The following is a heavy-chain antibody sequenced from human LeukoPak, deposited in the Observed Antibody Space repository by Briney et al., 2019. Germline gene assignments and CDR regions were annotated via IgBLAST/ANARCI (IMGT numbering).Heavy chain of an antibody. J-gene: IGHJ4*02. D-gene: IGHD3-9*01. CDR3: ATGRSIRYFDY. Sequence: SETLSLTCTVSGVSIFSYYWNWIRQSPGRGLEWTGYIHYSGTTKYNPSLKSRVTISIDTSKSQFSLKLSSATAADTAVYYCATGRSIRYFDYWGQGTLLTVSS. CDR2: IHYSGTT. CDR1: GVSIFSYY. V-gene: IGHV4-59*08.